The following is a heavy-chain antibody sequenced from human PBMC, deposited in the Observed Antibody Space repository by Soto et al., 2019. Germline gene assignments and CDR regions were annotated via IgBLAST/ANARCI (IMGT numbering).Heavy chain of an antibody. CDR1: GFTFSSYG. J-gene: IGHJ4*01. V-gene: IGHV3-30*18. D-gene: IGHD2-21*02. Sequence: QVQLVESGGGVVQPGRSLRLSCAASGFTFSSYGMHWVRQAPGKGLEWVAVISYDGSNKYYPDSVKGRFTISRDNSKNTLDLQMNSRRAEDTAVYYCAKGGRSVVVAAILGYWGQGTLVTVSS. CDR2: ISYDGSNK. CDR3: AKGGRSVVVAAILGY.